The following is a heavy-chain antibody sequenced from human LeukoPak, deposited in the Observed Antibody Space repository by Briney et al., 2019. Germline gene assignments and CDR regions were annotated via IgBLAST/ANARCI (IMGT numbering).Heavy chain of an antibody. CDR2: INHSGST. D-gene: IGHD3-3*01. CDR3: ARGAEYYAIWRGYAGYSDY. V-gene: IGHV4-34*01. Sequence: PSETLSLTCAVSGGSLSGYYWTWIRQPPGKGLEWIGEINHSGSTYYNPSLRSRITISLDRSKQKFSLKLTSVTAADTAVYFCARGAEYYAIWRGYAGYSDYWGQGISVTVSS. CDR1: GGSLSGYY. J-gene: IGHJ4*02.